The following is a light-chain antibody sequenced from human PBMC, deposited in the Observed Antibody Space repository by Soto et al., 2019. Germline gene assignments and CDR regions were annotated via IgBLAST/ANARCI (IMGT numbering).Light chain of an antibody. CDR3: QQRNIWPQVT. CDR2: GAF. CDR1: PSVANF. J-gene: IGKJ5*01. Sequence: EIVLTQSPATLSLSPGERATLSCRASPSVANFVAWYQQKPGQAPRLLIYGAFNRATGIPARFSGSGSGTDFTLPISSLEPEDSAVYYCQQRNIWPQVTFGHGTRLESK. V-gene: IGKV3-11*01.